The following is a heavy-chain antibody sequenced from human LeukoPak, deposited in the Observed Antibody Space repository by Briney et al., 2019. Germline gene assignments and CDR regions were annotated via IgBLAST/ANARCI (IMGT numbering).Heavy chain of an antibody. CDR2: IYYSGTT. CDR3: ARESKLGQFDY. D-gene: IGHD1/OR15-1a*01. J-gene: IGHJ4*02. CDR1: GGSISSYY. V-gene: IGHV4-59*01. Sequence: PSETLSLTCTVSGGSISSYYWSWIRQPPGKGLEWIGYIYYSGTTNYNPSLKSRVTISVDSSKNQFSLKLSSVTAADTAVYYCARESKLGQFDYWGQGTLVTVSS.